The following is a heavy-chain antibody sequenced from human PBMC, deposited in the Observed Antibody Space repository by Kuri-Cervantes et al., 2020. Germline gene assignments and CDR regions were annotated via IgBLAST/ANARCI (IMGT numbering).Heavy chain of an antibody. V-gene: IGHV4-34*01. CDR1: GGSFSGYY. Sequence: ESLKISCAVYGGSFSGYYWSWIRQPPGKGLEWIGEINHSGSTNYNPSLKSRVTISVDTSKNQFSLKLSSVTAADTAVYYCAREVVAPPSYYDILTGPEGAPGSGGFFDYWGQGTLVTVSS. CDR3: AREVVAPPSYYDILTGPEGAPGSGGFFDY. J-gene: IGHJ4*02. D-gene: IGHD3-9*01. CDR2: INHSGST.